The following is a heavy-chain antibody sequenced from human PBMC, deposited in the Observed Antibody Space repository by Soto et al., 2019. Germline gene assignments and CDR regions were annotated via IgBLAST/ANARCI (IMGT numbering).Heavy chain of an antibody. V-gene: IGHV4-59*01. Sequence: SETLSLTCTVSGGSISSYYWSWIRQPPGKGLEWIGYIYYSGSTNYNPSLKSRVTISVDTSKNQFSLKLSSVTAADTDVYYCEIICKDPKTTSYGMDVWGQGYTVTVSS. CDR2: IYYSGST. J-gene: IGHJ6*02. D-gene: IGHD4-4*01. CDR1: GGSISSYY. CDR3: EIICKDPKTTSYGMDV.